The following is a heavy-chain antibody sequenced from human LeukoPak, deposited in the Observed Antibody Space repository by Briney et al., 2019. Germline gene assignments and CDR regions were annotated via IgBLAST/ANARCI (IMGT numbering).Heavy chain of an antibody. V-gene: IGHV3-49*03. Sequence: PGGSLRLSCTASGFTFGDYAMNWFRQAPGKGLEWVGFVRSKTYGGNTESAASVKGRFTISRDDSKSIAYLQMNSLKTEDTADYYCDRGSYSFDYWGQGSLVTVSS. CDR2: VRSKTYGGNT. CDR3: DRGSYSFDY. J-gene: IGHJ4*02. CDR1: GFTFGDYA. D-gene: IGHD5-18*01.